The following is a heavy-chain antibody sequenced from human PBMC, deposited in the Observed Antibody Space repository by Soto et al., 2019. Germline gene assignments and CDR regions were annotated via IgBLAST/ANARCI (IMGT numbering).Heavy chain of an antibody. CDR2: ISSSGSTL. CDR1: GLTFGSYE. Sequence: GGSLRLSCAASGLTFGSYEMNWVRQAPGKGLAWVSYISSSGSTLYYADSVRGRFTMSRDNAKNSLYLQMNRLRAEHTAVYHCARGDSSGWYGHYYYYYGMDVWCQGPTVTVS. V-gene: IGHV3-48*03. CDR3: ARGDSSGWYGHYYYYYGMDV. J-gene: IGHJ6*02. D-gene: IGHD6-19*01.